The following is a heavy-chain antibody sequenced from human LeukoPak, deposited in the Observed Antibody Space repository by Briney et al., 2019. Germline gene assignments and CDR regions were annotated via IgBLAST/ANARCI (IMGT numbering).Heavy chain of an antibody. CDR1: GFTFSSYA. J-gene: IGHJ6*03. D-gene: IGHD1-14*01. CDR3: AKATNRTPLYYYYYMDV. V-gene: IGHV3-23*01. CDR2: VSGSGGST. Sequence: GGSLRLSCAASGFTFSSYAMSWVRQAPGKGLEWVSAVSGSGGSTYYADSVKGRFTISRDNSKNTLYLQMNSLRAEDTAVYYCAKATNRTPLYYYYYMDVWGKGTTVTVSS.